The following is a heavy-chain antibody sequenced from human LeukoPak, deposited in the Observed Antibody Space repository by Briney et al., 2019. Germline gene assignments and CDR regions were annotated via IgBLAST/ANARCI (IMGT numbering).Heavy chain of an antibody. V-gene: IGHV4-59*08. D-gene: IGHD3-16*01. Sequence: SETLSLTCTVPGGSSSTYYWSWIRQPPGKGLEWIGYISHSGNSHYNPSLKSRVTISVDSSKTQFSLKLTSVTAADTAFYYCARHIEGEGLDYWGQGTLVTVSS. CDR1: GGSSSTYY. CDR3: ARHIEGEGLDY. CDR2: ISHSGNS. J-gene: IGHJ4*02.